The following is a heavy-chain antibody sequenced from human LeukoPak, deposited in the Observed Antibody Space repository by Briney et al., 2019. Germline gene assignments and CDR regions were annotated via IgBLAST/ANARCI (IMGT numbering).Heavy chain of an antibody. CDR1: GYTFTSYD. Sequence: GASVKVSCKASGYTFTSYDISWVRQAPGQGLEWMGWVSAYADDTNYVQKFRGRITMTTDTSTSTAYVELRSLRSDDTAVYYCARDCIGCLGFDYGGQGTLVTVSS. V-gene: IGHV1-18*01. J-gene: IGHJ4*02. CDR2: VSAYADDT. D-gene: IGHD5/OR15-5a*01. CDR3: ARDCIGCLGFDY.